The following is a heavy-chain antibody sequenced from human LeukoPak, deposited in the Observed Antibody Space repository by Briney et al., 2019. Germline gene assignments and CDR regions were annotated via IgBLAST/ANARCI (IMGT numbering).Heavy chain of an antibody. CDR3: ARGHLMITFGGVMPTSFDY. CDR2: ISGDSSTI. V-gene: IGHV3-48*04. CDR1: GFTFSSYD. Sequence: GGSLRLSCAASGFTFSSYDMNWVRQAPGKGLEWVSYISGDSSTIYYADSVKGRFTISRDNAKNSLYLQMNSLRAEDTAVYYCARGHLMITFGGVMPTSFDYWGQGTLVTVSS. D-gene: IGHD3-16*01. J-gene: IGHJ4*02.